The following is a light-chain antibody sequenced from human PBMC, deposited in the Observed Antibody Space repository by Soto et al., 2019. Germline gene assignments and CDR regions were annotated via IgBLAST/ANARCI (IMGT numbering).Light chain of an antibody. J-gene: IGKJ4*01. CDR1: QAVSTW. CDR3: QQANSFPRT. CDR2: AAS. Sequence: DIQMTQSPSFVSASVGDRVTITCRASQAVSTWLAWYQQKPGDAPKLLIYAASTLQSGVPSRFSGSGSGKDFTLTIRSLQPEDCATDYCQQANSFPRTCGGRTKV. V-gene: IGKV1-12*01.